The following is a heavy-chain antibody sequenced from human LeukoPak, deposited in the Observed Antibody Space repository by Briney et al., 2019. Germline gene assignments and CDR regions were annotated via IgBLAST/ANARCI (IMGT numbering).Heavy chain of an antibody. J-gene: IGHJ4*02. V-gene: IGHV3-30-3*01. D-gene: IGHD4-17*01. Sequence: GGSLRLSCAASGFTFSSYAMHWVRQAPGKGLEWVAVISYDGSNKYYADSVRGRFTISRDNSKNTLYLQMNSLRAEDTAVYYCAKEIYQGDYATIFDYWGQGTLVTVSS. CDR2: ISYDGSNK. CDR3: AKEIYQGDYATIFDY. CDR1: GFTFSSYA.